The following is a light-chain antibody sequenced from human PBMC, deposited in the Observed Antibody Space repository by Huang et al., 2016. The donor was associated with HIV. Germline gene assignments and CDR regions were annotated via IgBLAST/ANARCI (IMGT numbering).Light chain of an antibody. CDR2: GVS. CDR3: QHYGSSLRGT. V-gene: IGKV3-20*01. J-gene: IGKJ3*01. Sequence: EIVLTQSPGTLSLSPGERVTLSCRASQIVSNNFLAWYQQKPGQAPRLLIYGVSSRATGIPDRFSGSGSGTDCTLTISRLEPEDFAVYYCQHYGSSLRGTFGPGTKVDF. CDR1: QIVSNNF.